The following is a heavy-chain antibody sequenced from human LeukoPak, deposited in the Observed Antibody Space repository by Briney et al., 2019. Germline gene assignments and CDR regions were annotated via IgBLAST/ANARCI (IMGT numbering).Heavy chain of an antibody. D-gene: IGHD3-22*01. Sequence: PSETLSLTCAVSGGSISSGGYSWSWIRQPPGKGLEWIGYIYHSGSTYYNPSLKSRVTISVDRSKNQFSLKLSSVTAADTAVYYCARGKVTYYYDSSGYYPDAFDIWGQGTMVTVSS. CDR1: GGSISSGGYS. V-gene: IGHV4-30-2*01. CDR3: ARGKVTYYYDSSGYYPDAFDI. J-gene: IGHJ3*02. CDR2: IYHSGST.